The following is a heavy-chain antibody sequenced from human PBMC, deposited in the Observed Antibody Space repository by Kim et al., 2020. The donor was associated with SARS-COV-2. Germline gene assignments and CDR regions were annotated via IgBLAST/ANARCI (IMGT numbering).Heavy chain of an antibody. CDR1: GFSLSTSGMC. Sequence: SGPTLVKPTPTLTLTCTFSGFSLSTSGMCVSWIRQPPGKALEWLALIDWDDDKYYSTSLKTRLTISKDTSKNQVVLTMTNMDPVDTATYYCARNIGCGYSYGYVDYYGMDVWGQGTTVTVSS. CDR2: IDWDDDK. CDR3: ARNIGCGYSYGYVDYYGMDV. J-gene: IGHJ6*02. V-gene: IGHV2-70*01. D-gene: IGHD5-18*01.